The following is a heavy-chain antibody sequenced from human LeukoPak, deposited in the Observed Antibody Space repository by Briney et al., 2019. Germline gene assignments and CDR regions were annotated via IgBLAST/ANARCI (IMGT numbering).Heavy chain of an antibody. CDR3: AKELLLEWFGESYFDY. CDR1: GYTFTGYY. J-gene: IGHJ4*02. Sequence: GASVKVSCKASGYTFTGYYMHWVRQAPGQGLEWMGWINPNSGGTNYAQKFQGRVTMTRDTSISTAYMELSSLRAEDTAVYYCAKELLLEWFGESYFDYWGQGTLVTVSS. D-gene: IGHD3-10*01. V-gene: IGHV1-2*02. CDR2: INPNSGGT.